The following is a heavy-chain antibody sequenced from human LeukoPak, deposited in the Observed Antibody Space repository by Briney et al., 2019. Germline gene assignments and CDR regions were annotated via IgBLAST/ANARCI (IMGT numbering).Heavy chain of an antibody. CDR2: VYTRGHT. CDR3: ARDQDGAGSYFNVGGGMDV. D-gene: IGHD3-10*01. CDR1: AGSISSYY. J-gene: IGHJ6*02. Sequence: SETLSLTCTVAAGSISSYYWSWIRQPPGKGLEWIGFVYTRGHTSYNPSLKSRVSMSVDTSKNQFSLRLTSVTAADTAVYFCARDQDGAGSYFNVGGGMDVWGQGTTVAVSS. V-gene: IGHV4-59*01.